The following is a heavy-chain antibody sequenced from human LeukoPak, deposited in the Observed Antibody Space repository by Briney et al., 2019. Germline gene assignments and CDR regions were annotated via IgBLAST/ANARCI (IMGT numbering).Heavy chain of an antibody. CDR2: INPNSGGT. V-gene: IGHV1-2*06. D-gene: IGHD4-17*01. Sequence: ASVKVSCKASGYTFTGYYMHWVRQAPGQGLEWMGRINPNSGGTNYAQKFQGGVTMTRDTSISTAYMELSRLRSDDTAVYYCAREDDYGDYSGDWGQGTLVTVSS. CDR1: GYTFTGYY. J-gene: IGHJ4*02. CDR3: AREDDYGDYSGD.